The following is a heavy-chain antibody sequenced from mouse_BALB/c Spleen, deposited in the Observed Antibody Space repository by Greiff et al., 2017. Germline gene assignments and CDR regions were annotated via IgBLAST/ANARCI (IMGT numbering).Heavy chain of an antibody. CDR2: ISYSGST. D-gene: IGHD2-4*01. CDR1: GYSITSDYA. J-gene: IGHJ3*01. Sequence: EVQLQQSGPGLVKPSQSLSLTCTVTGYSITSDYAWNWIRQFPGNKLEWMGYISYSGSTSYNPSLKSRISITRDTSKNQFFLQLNSVTTEDTATYYCARWGLRRGFAYWGQGTLVTVSA. V-gene: IGHV3-2*02. CDR3: ARWGLRRGFAY.